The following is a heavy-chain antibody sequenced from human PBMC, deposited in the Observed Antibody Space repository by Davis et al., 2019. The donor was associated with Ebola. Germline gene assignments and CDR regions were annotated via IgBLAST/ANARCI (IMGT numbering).Heavy chain of an antibody. CDR2: IYYSGST. D-gene: IGHD3-22*01. J-gene: IGHJ3*02. CDR3: ARHPYYYDSSGTTQNAFDI. V-gene: IGHV4-61*01. Sequence: SETLSLTCTVSGGSVSSGSYYWSWIRQLPGKGLEWIGYIYYSGSTNYNPSLKSRVTISVDTSKNQFSLKLSSVTAADTAVYYCARHPYYYDSSGTTQNAFDIWGQGTMVTVSS. CDR1: GGSVSSGSYY.